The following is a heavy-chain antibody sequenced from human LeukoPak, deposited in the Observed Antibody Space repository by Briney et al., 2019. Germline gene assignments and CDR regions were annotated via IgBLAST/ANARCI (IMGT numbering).Heavy chain of an antibody. Sequence: PSQTLSLTCTVSGGSISSGGYYWSWIRQHPGKGLGWIGYIYYSGSTYYNPSLKSRVTISVDTSKNQFSLKLSSVTAADTAMYYCARGIGYCSSTSCENWFDPWGQGTLVTVSS. CDR1: GGSISSGGYY. V-gene: IGHV4-31*03. CDR3: ARGIGYCSSTSCENWFDP. D-gene: IGHD2-2*01. J-gene: IGHJ5*02. CDR2: IYYSGST.